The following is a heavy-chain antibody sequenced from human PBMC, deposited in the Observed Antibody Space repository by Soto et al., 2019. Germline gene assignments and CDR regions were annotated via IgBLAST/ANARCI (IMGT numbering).Heavy chain of an antibody. V-gene: IGHV4-61*01. J-gene: IGHJ4*02. CDR2: IHHSGGS. Sequence: PSETLSLTCTVSGGPVSSGSYYWSWIRQPPGNGLEWIGEIHHSGGSHYNPSFKSRATISLDTSKNQFSLDLRSVTAADTALYYCARAPLIKSAEVKSFVDFWGQGTLVTVSS. D-gene: IGHD3-16*01. CDR3: ARAPLIKSAEVKSFVDF. CDR1: GGPVSSGSYY.